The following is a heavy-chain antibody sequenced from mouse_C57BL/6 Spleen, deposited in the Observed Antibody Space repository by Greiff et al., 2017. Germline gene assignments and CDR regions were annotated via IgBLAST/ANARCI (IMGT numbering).Heavy chain of an antibody. J-gene: IGHJ3*01. CDR3: ARDGYDGGFAY. Sequence: VQLQQSGAELVKPGASVKLSCTASGFNIKDYYMHWVKQRTEQGLEWIGRIDPEDGETKYAPKFQGKATVTADPSSNTAYLQLSSLTSADTAVYYCARDGYDGGFAYWGQGTLVTVSA. CDR1: GFNIKDYY. V-gene: IGHV14-2*01. D-gene: IGHD2-2*01. CDR2: IDPEDGET.